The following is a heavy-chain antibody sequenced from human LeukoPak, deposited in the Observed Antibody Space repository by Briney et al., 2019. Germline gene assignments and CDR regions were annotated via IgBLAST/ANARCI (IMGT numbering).Heavy chain of an antibody. CDR2: IYTSGTA. Sequence: PSETLSLTCTVSGGSISSASYYWSWIRQPAGKGLEWIGRIYTSGTATYNPSLQSRVTISVDTSKNQFSLRLSSVTAADTAVYYCVRDRPHSYPEEGNWFDPWGQGTLVTVSS. D-gene: IGHD3-16*02. J-gene: IGHJ5*02. CDR3: VRDRPHSYPEEGNWFDP. V-gene: IGHV4-61*02. CDR1: GGSISSASYY.